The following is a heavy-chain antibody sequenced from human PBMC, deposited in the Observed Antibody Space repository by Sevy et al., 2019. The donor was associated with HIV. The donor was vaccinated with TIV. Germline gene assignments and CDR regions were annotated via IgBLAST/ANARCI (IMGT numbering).Heavy chain of an antibody. V-gene: IGHV3-23*01. J-gene: IGHJ5*02. CDR3: AKELHGSGSGKGNNWFDP. CDR2: ISGSGGST. Sequence: GGSLRLSCAASGFTFSSYAMSWVRQAPGKGLEWVSAISGSGGSTYYADSVKGRFTISRDNSKNTLYLQMNSLRAEDTAVYYCAKELHGSGSGKGNNWFDPWGQGTLVTVSS. CDR1: GFTFSSYA. D-gene: IGHD3-10*01.